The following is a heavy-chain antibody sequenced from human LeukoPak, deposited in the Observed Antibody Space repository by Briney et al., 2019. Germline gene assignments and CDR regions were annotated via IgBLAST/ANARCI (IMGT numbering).Heavy chain of an antibody. CDR1: GFTFDDYA. D-gene: IGHD1-26*01. CDR3: AKDTNYYGYFDY. Sequence: PGRSLRLSCAASGFTFDDYAMHWVRQAPGKGLEWVSGISWNSGSIGYADSVKGRFTISRDNAKNSLYLQMSSLRAEDTAVYYCAKDTNYYGYFDYWGQGTLVTVSS. V-gene: IGHV3-9*01. CDR2: ISWNSGSI. J-gene: IGHJ4*02.